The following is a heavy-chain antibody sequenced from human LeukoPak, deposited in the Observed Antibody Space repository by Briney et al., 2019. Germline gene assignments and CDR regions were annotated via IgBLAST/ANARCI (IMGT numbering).Heavy chain of an antibody. Sequence: PGGSLRLSCAASGFTLSDYYMNWIRQAPGKGLEWLSYISSSGGTIHYADSVKGRFTISRDNAKNSLYLQMNSLRAEDTAVYYCAKDPIYGYFDYWGQGTLVTVSS. J-gene: IGHJ4*02. CDR1: GFTLSDYY. V-gene: IGHV3-11*01. CDR3: AKDPIYGYFDY. CDR2: ISSSGGTI. D-gene: IGHD2-21*01.